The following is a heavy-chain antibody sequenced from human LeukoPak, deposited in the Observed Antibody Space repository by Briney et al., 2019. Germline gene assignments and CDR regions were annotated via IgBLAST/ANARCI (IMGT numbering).Heavy chain of an antibody. V-gene: IGHV4-61*01. J-gene: IGHJ3*02. CDR1: GGSVSSGSYY. CDR3: AREGYHDSSGYPGAFDI. CDR2: IYYSGST. Sequence: SETLSLTCTVSGGSVSSGSYYWSWIRQPPGKGLEWIGYIYYSGSTNYNPSLKSRVTISVDTSKNQFSLKLSSVTAADTAVYYCAREGYHDSSGYPGAFDIWGQGTMVTVSS. D-gene: IGHD3-22*01.